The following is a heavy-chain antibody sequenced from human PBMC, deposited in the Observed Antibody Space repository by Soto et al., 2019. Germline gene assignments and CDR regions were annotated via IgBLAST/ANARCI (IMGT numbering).Heavy chain of an antibody. J-gene: IGHJ6*02. CDR3: ASDPQKYYDLGVDV. CDR2: IIPMLGTP. CDR1: GGSFSDYA. Sequence: QVQLVQSGAELKKPGSSVRVSCKVSGGSFSDYAISWVRQAPGQGLEWVGGIIPMLGTPNYAPELQGRVTITADASTSTVYMELSSLRSEDTAVYYCASDPQKYYDLGVDVWGQGTTVIVSS. D-gene: IGHD3-3*01. V-gene: IGHV1-69*01.